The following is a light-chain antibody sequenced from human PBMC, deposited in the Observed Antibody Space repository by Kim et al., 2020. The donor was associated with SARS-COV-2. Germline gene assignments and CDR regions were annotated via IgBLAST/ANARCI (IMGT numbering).Light chain of an antibody. CDR2: GNS. V-gene: IGLV1-40*01. CDR1: NSNNVAGYD. Sequence: LSFAGTESNSNNVAGYDVHWYQQLPRTAPKLLIYGNSNRPSGVPDRFSGSKSGTSASLAITGLQAEDEADYYCQSYDSSLSGSYVFGTGTKVTVL. J-gene: IGLJ1*01. CDR3: QSYDSSLSGSYV.